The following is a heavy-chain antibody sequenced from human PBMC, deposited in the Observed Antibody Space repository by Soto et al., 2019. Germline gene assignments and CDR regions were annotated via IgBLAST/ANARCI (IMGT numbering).Heavy chain of an antibody. Sequence: PGGSLRISCAASGFRFSDYSMNWVRQAPGRGLEWVSYISSSSFTIHYADSVEGRFAISRDNAKNSLYLQMNSLRVEDTAVYYCARDYNDFWSGHLDYWGQGALVTVSS. V-gene: IGHV3-48*01. CDR3: ARDYNDFWSGHLDY. J-gene: IGHJ4*02. CDR2: ISSSSFTI. D-gene: IGHD3-3*01. CDR1: GFRFSDYS.